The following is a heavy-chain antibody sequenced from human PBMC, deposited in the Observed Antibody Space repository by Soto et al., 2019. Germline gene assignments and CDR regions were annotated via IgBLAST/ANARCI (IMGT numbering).Heavy chain of an antibody. V-gene: IGHV1-18*01. CDR1: GYTFTSYG. J-gene: IGHJ4*02. D-gene: IGHD3-16*02. Sequence: QVQLVQSGAEVKKPGASVKVSCKASGYTFTSYGISWVRQAPGQGLEWMGWISAYNGNTNYAQKLQGRVTMTTDTATSTAHMELRSLRSDAKAVYYCAGGASYDYVGGGYRPVYFDYWGQGTLVTVSS. CDR3: AGGASYDYVGGGYRPVYFDY. CDR2: ISAYNGNT.